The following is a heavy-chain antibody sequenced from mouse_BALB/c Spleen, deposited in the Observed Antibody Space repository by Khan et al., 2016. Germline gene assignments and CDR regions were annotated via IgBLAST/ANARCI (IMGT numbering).Heavy chain of an antibody. CDR2: IHPSDSET. CDR1: GYSFTNYW. Sequence: QVQLKQSGTELVRPRVSVKLSCKASGYSFTNYWMNWVKQRPGQGLEWIGMIHPSDSETRLNQNFKDKATLTVDKSSNIAYMQLNSPTSEDAAVYYCVRRPMRDGGMDFWGQGTSVTVSS. J-gene: IGHJ4*01. V-gene: IGHV1S82*01. CDR3: VRRPMRDGGMDF. D-gene: IGHD1-1*01.